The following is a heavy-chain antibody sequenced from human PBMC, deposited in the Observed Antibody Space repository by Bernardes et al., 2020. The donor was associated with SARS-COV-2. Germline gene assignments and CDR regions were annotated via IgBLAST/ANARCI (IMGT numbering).Heavy chain of an antibody. V-gene: IGHV1-18*01. CDR3: ARDRGYFSDTLEQWLVPQIKYYFDY. CDR2: ISAYNGNT. D-gene: IGHD6-19*01. J-gene: IGHJ4*02. Sequence: ASVKVSCKASGYTFTSYGISWVLQAPGQGLEWMGWISAYNGNTNYAQKLQGRVTMTTDTSTSTAYMELRSLRSDDTAVYYCARDRGYFSDTLEQWLVPQIKYYFDYWGQGTLVTVSS. CDR1: GYTFTSYG.